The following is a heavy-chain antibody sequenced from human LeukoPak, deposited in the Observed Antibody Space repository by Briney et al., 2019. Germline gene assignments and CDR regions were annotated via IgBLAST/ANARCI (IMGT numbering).Heavy chain of an antibody. J-gene: IGHJ4*02. CDR2: ITATGAAT. D-gene: IGHD6-13*01. CDR1: GFTFPTYS. V-gene: IGHV3-21*01. Sequence: GGSLRLSCTVSGFTFPTYSMNWVRQAPGKGLEWVASITATGAATYYADSVQGRFTVSRDNARDSMSLQMNSLRAGDTAVYYCTRGPPTGYSTSWNSYYFGYWGQGTLVTVSS. CDR3: TRGPPTGYSTSWNSYYFGY.